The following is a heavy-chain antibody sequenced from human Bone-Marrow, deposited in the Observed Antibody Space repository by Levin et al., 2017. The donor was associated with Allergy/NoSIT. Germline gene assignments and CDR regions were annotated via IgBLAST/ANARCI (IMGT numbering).Heavy chain of an antibody. CDR3: AKAGTTVMLDYSYLDV. CDR1: GFIFADYA. J-gene: IGHJ6*03. Sequence: QSGGSLRLSCTISGFIFADYAMNWVRQAPGRGLEWVSSLDGSSGKTHYADAVKGRFTISREYSKNTLFLQMNSLRVGDTARYYCAKAGTTVMLDYSYLDVWGEGTAVTVSS. V-gene: IGHV3-23*01. CDR2: LDGSSGKT. D-gene: IGHD4-17*01.